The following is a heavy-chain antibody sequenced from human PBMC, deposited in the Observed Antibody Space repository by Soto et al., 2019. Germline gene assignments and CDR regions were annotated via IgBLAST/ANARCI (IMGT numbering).Heavy chain of an antibody. D-gene: IGHD2-2*01. CDR3: ATGGVVVPAADDAFDI. V-gene: IGHV4-39*01. CDR1: GGSISSSSYY. J-gene: IGHJ3*02. CDR2: IYYSGST. Sequence: SETLSLPCTVSGGSISSSSYYWGWIRQPPGKGLEWIGSIYYSGSTYYNPSLKSRVTISVDTSNNQFSLKLSSVTAADTAVYYCATGGVVVPAADDAFDIWGQGTMVTVSS.